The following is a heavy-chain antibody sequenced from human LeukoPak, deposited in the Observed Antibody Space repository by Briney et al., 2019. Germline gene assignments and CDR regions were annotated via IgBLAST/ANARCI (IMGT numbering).Heavy chain of an antibody. CDR3: ARGGYCSSTSCYSRGWFDP. J-gene: IGHJ5*02. CDR1: GYSFTSYW. CDR2: IYPGDSDT. Sequence: GESLKISCKGSGYSFTSYWIGWVRQMPGKDLEWMGIIYPGDSDTRYSPSFQGQVTISADKSISTAYLQWSSLKASDTAMYYCARGGYCSSTSCYSRGWFDPWGQGTLVTVSS. D-gene: IGHD2-2*01. V-gene: IGHV5-51*01.